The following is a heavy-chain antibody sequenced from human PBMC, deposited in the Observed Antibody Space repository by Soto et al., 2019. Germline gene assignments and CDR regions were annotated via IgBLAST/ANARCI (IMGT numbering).Heavy chain of an antibody. CDR3: ARDPSSIVGATYWFDP. CDR2: ISYDGSNK. D-gene: IGHD1-26*01. CDR1: GFTFSSYA. V-gene: IGHV3-30-3*01. J-gene: IGHJ5*02. Sequence: VGSLRLSCAASGFTFSSYAMHWVRQAPGKGLEWVAVISYDGSNKYYADSVKGRFTISRDNSKNTLYLQMNSLRAEDTAVYYCARDPSSIVGATYWFDPWGQGTLVTVSS.